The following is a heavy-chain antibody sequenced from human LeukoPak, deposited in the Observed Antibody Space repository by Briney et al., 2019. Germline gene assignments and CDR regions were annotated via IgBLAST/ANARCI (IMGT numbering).Heavy chain of an antibody. J-gene: IGHJ4*02. D-gene: IGHD5-18*01. CDR1: GFTLSSYA. CDR3: AKFSAQLWLPDY. V-gene: IGHV3-23*01. Sequence: GGSLRLSCVASGFTLSSYAMSWVRQAAGKGLEGVSAIIGSGGSTYYADSVNGRPTLSRDKTKHTLYLQMNRLTAEHTAVYYCAKFSAQLWLPDYCGQATLLTPPS. CDR2: IIGSGGST.